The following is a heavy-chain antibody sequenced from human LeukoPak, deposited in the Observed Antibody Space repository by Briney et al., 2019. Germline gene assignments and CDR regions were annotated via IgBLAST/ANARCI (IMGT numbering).Heavy chain of an antibody. Sequence: SETLSLTCTVSGGSISSGDYYWSWIRQPPGKGLEWIGYIYYSGSTYYIPSLKSRVTISVDTSKNQFSLKLSSVTAADTAVYYCARDMRVCTSISCPSYYFDYWGQGTLVTVSS. V-gene: IGHV4-30-4*01. D-gene: IGHD2-2*01. CDR3: ARDMRVCTSISCPSYYFDY. J-gene: IGHJ4*02. CDR2: IYYSGST. CDR1: GGSISSGDYY.